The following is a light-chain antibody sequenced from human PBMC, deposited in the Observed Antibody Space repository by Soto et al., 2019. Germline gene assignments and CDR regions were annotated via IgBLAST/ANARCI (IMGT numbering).Light chain of an antibody. CDR1: QSVSSN. CDR2: GAS. J-gene: IGKJ2*01. V-gene: IGKV3-15*01. Sequence: EIVMTKSPATLSVSPGERATLSCRARQSVSSNLAWYQQKPGQAPRLLIYGASTRATGIPARFSGSGSWTDFTLTISSLQSEDFAVYYCQQYNNWPYTFGQGTKLEIK. CDR3: QQYNNWPYT.